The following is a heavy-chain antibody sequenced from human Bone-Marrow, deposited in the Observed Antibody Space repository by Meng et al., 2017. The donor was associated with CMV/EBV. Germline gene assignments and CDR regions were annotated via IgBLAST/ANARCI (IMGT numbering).Heavy chain of an antibody. V-gene: IGHV4-31*02. CDR1: GGSISSGGYY. Sequence: VSGGSISSGGYYWSWIRQHPGKGLEWIGYIYYSGSTYYNPSLKSRVTISVDASKNQFSLKLSSVTAADTAVYYCASTGDGYNLPIDYWGQGTLVTVSS. J-gene: IGHJ4*02. CDR2: IYYSGST. CDR3: ASTGDGYNLPIDY. D-gene: IGHD5-24*01.